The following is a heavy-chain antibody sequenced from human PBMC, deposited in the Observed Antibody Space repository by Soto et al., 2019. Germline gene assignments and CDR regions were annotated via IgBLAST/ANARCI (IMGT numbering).Heavy chain of an antibody. CDR2: IDRNGDFV. CDR1: GFSFSVHY. CDR3: VRDRAGTRDFPHNTFDL. J-gene: IGHJ3*01. V-gene: IGHV3-11*01. Sequence: QVQLVESGGGLVKPGGSLRLSCAASGFSFSVHYMAWVRQAPGSGLEWYSSIDRNGDFVYYAASVKGRLTISRDYAKSSLYLQMDSLRDEDTAVYYCVRDRAGTRDFPHNTFDLWGQGTMVTVAS. D-gene: IGHD6-19*01.